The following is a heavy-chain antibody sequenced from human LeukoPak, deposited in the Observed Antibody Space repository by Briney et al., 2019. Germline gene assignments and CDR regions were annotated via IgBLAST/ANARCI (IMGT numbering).Heavy chain of an antibody. CDR2: INHSGST. J-gene: IGHJ4*02. CDR1: GVSFSGYY. D-gene: IGHD3-10*01. Sequence: SETLSLTCAVYGVSFSGYYWSWIRQPPGKGLEWIGEINHSGSTNYNPSLKSRVTISVDTSKNQFSLKLSSVTAADTAVYYCARGLSLLWFGELYSPPTYYFGYWGQGTLVTVSS. CDR3: ARGLSLLWFGELYSPPTYYFGY. V-gene: IGHV4-34*01.